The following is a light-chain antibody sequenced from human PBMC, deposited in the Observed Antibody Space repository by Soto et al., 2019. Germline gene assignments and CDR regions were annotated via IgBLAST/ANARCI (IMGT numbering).Light chain of an antibody. J-gene: IGLJ3*02. CDR3: CSYAGTYTWM. CDR1: SSDLGVYNY. CDR2: DVY. Sequence: QSVLTQPRSVSGSPGQSVTISCTGTSSDLGVYNYVSWYQHRPGKAPKLIIYDVYKRPSGVPDRFSASKSDITASLTISGLQAEDEADYYCCSYAGTYTWMFGGGTKGTVL. V-gene: IGLV2-11*01.